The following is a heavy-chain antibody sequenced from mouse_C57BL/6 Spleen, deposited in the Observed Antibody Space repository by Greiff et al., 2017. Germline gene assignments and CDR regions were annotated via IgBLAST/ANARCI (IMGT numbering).Heavy chain of an antibody. V-gene: IGHV1-81*01. CDR2: IHPRSGNT. J-gene: IGHJ2*01. CDR3: ARKDDYDGYYFDY. CDR1: GYTFTSYG. D-gene: IGHD2-4*01. Sequence: QVQLQQSGAELARPGASVKLSCKASGYTFTSYGISWVKQRTGQGLEWIGEIHPRSGNTYYNEKFKGKATLTADKSSSTAYMELRRLTSEDSAVYFGARKDDYDGYYFDYWGQGTTLTVSA.